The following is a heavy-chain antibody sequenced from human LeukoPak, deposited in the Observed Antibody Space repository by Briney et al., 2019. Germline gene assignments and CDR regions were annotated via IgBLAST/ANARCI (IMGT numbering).Heavy chain of an antibody. CDR1: GDSVSRSTAA. Sequence: SQTLSLTCAISGDSVSRSTAAWNWIRQSPSRGLGWLGRTYYRSKWSSDYAISVRSRITTSPDTSKNQFSLQLNSVAPGDTAVYYCARGVNHLDLWGQGTLVTVSS. V-gene: IGHV6-1*01. CDR3: ARGVNHLDL. D-gene: IGHD1-14*01. J-gene: IGHJ4*01. CDR2: TYYRSKWSS.